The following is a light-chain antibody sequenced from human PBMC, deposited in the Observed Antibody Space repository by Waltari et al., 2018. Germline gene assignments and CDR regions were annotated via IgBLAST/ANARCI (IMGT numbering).Light chain of an antibody. CDR3: QQYYMTPYT. CDR2: WAS. J-gene: IGKJ2*01. V-gene: IGKV4-1*01. Sequence: DFVMPQSPDSLAVSLGERAAINCKPSLRLLYYSNNKNYLAWYQQKPGQPPKLLISWASTRESGVPDRFSGSGSATDFTLTISSLQAEDVAVYYCQQYYMTPYTFGQGTKLEIK. CDR1: LRLLYYSNNKNY.